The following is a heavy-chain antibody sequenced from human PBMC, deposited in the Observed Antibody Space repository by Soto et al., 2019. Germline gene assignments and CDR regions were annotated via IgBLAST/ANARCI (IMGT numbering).Heavy chain of an antibody. CDR3: ARSRNSAVADSFDF. CDR2: ISRDGSHK. J-gene: IGHJ4*02. V-gene: IGHV3-30*04. Sequence: GGSLRLSCAASGFTFRNYAIHWVRQAPGKGLEWVAVISRDGSHKYYLDSVKGRFTISRDNSKDTVNLLMNSLRDDDSAMYYCARSRNSAVADSFDFWGQGTLVTV. D-gene: IGHD1-26*01. CDR1: GFTFRNYA.